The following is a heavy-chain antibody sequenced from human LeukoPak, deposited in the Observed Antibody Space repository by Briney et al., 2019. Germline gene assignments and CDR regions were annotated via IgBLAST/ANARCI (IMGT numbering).Heavy chain of an antibody. V-gene: IGHV3-23*01. D-gene: IGHD1-26*01. CDR1: GFTCSSYA. Sequence: TGGSLRLSCAASGFTCSSYAMSWVRQAPGKGLEWVSTISGSGGSTYFADSVKGRFTISRDNSKNTLYLQTNSMRDQETAEYSCAKYQKEGWDTLDYWGQGTLVTASS. CDR2: ISGSGGST. J-gene: IGHJ4*02. CDR3: AKYQKEGWDTLDY.